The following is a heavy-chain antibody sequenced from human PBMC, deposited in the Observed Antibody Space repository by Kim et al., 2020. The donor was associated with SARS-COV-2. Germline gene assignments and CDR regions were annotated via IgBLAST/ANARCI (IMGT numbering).Heavy chain of an antibody. V-gene: IGHV4-59*13. Sequence: SETLSLTCTVSGGSISSYYWSWIRQPPGKGLEWIGYIYYSGSTNYNPSLKSRVTISVDTSKNQFSLKLSSVTAADTAVYYCARGPDDSSSWNYGLGAIDIWGQGTMVTVSS. CDR1: GGSISSYY. CDR2: IYYSGST. J-gene: IGHJ3*02. D-gene: IGHD6-13*01. CDR3: ARGPDDSSSWNYGLGAIDI.